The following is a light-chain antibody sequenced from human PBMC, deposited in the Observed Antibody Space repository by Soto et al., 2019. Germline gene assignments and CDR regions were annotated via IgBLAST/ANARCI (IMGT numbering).Light chain of an antibody. CDR3: SSWDDSLNGDYV. J-gene: IGLJ1*01. CDR2: FNS. Sequence: QSVLTQPPSASRTPGQRVTISCSGSSSNIGSNTVNWYQQLPGTAPKLLIYFNSQRPSGVPDRFSGSKSGTSASLAISGLQSEDEADYYCSSWDDSLNGDYVFGTGTKVTVL. CDR1: SSNIGSNT. V-gene: IGLV1-44*01.